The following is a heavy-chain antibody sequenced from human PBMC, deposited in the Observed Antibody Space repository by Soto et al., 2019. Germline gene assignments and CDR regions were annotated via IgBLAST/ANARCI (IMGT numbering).Heavy chain of an antibody. CDR2: ISHSGNT. D-gene: IGHD5-18*01. J-gene: IGHJ4*02. Sequence: VQLQESGPGLVKPSGTLSLTCAVSGGSISSGNWWSWVRQSPRKGLEWIGEISHSGNTNHNPSLKSRVTISIDKSKNQCPLKLTSVTAADTAVYYCASHRGNTYGPYDYWGQGTLVTVSS. CDR3: ASHRGNTYGPYDY. V-gene: IGHV4-4*02. CDR1: GGSISSGNW.